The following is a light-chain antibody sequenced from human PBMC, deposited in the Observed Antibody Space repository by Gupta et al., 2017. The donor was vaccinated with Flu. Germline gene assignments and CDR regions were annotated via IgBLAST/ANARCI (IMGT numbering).Light chain of an antibody. CDR2: EVS. V-gene: IGLV2-8*01. CDR1: SSDVGGYKY. J-gene: IGLJ3*02. CDR3: SSYAGSNNWV. Sequence: SVTISCTGTSSDVGGYKYVSWYQQHPGKAPKLMIYEVSKQPSGVPDRFSGSKSGNTASLTVSGLQAEDEADYYCSSYAGSNNWVFGGGTELTVL.